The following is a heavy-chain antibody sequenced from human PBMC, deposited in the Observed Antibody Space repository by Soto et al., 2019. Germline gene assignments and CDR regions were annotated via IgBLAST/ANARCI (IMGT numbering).Heavy chain of an antibody. CDR2: VSYDGSKQ. V-gene: IGHV3-30*18. CDR1: GFTFNSYG. Sequence: QGQLVESGGGVVQPGRSLRLSCAASGFTFNSYGIHWVRQAPGQGLEWVAGVSYDGSKQYYTDSVRGRFTISRDNSRNTLDLQMNRLRAEDTAVYYCAKDTYYHDSSGYYVFDCWGQGTLVTVSS. J-gene: IGHJ4*02. D-gene: IGHD3-22*01. CDR3: AKDTYYHDSSGYYVFDC.